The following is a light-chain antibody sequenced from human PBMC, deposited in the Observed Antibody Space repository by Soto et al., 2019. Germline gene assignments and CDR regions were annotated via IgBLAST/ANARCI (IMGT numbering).Light chain of an antibody. CDR1: SSNIGNNA. CDR3: APWDDSLNGPV. V-gene: IGLV1-36*01. J-gene: IGLJ2*01. Sequence: QSVLTQPPSVSEAPRQRVTISCSGSSSNIGNNAVNWYQQLPGKAPKLLIYYDDLLPSGVSDRFSGSKSGTSASLAISALQSEAEADYYCAPWDDSLNGPVFGGGTKLTVL. CDR2: YDD.